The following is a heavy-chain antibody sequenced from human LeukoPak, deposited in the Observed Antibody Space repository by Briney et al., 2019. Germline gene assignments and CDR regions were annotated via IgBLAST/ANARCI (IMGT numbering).Heavy chain of an antibody. CDR1: GGSFSGYY. V-gene: IGHV4-34*01. D-gene: IGHD1-14*01. J-gene: IGHJ6*03. Sequence: SETLSLTCAVYGGSFSGYYWSWIRQPPGKGLEWIGEINHSGSTNYNPSLKSRVTISVDTSKNQFSLKLSSVTAADTAVYYCATVRYNVKTNWLGLCYYYYMDVWGKGTTVTVSS. CDR3: ATVRYNVKTNWLGLCYYYYMDV. CDR2: INHSGST.